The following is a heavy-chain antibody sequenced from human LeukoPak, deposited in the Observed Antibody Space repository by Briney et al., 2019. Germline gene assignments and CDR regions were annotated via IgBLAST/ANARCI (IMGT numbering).Heavy chain of an antibody. D-gene: IGHD6-6*01. Sequence: GGSLRLSCAASGFTFSSYSMNWVRQAPGKGLEWVSSISSSSTYIYYADSVKGRFTVSRDNAKNSLYLQMSSLRAEDTSVYYCARGPYSSSHNWFDPWGQGTLATVSP. CDR2: ISSSSTYI. CDR1: GFTFSSYS. CDR3: ARGPYSSSHNWFDP. J-gene: IGHJ5*02. V-gene: IGHV3-21*01.